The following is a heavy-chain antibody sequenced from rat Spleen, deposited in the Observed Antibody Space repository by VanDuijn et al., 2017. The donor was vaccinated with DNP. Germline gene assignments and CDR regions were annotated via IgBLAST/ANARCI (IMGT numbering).Heavy chain of an antibody. CDR2: IGSDGYAP. CDR1: GFTFSAYY. V-gene: IGHV5-22*01. J-gene: IGHJ2*01. CDR3: IRWNSGHFDY. Sequence: EVQLVESGGGLVQPGRSLKLSCAASGFTFSAYYMAWVRQAPTKGLEWVAYIGSDGYAPYYGDSVKGRFTISRDNAKSTLYLQMNSLRSEEMATYYCIRWNSGHFDYWGQGVMVTVSS. D-gene: IGHD4-3*01.